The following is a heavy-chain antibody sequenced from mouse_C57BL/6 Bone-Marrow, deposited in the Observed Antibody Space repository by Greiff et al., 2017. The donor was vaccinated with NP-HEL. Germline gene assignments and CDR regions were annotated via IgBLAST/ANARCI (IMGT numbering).Heavy chain of an antibody. Sequence: EVQVVESGGDLVKPGGSLKLSCAASGFTFSSYGMSWVRQTPDKRLEWVATISSGGSYTYYPDSVQGRFTISSDNAKNTLYLQMISLKSEDTARYYSARQYDYDGDYWGQGTTLTVSS. D-gene: IGHD2-4*01. CDR1: GFTFSSYG. CDR2: ISSGGSYT. CDR3: ARQYDYDGDY. V-gene: IGHV5-6*01. J-gene: IGHJ2*01.